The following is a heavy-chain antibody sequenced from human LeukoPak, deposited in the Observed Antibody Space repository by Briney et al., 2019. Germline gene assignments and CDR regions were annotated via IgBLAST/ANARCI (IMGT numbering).Heavy chain of an antibody. V-gene: IGHV3-30-3*01. CDR2: ISYDGNNK. CDR3: ARDGDSSGYYSYHYFDY. D-gene: IGHD3-22*01. J-gene: IGHJ4*02. CDR1: GFTFSSYV. Sequence: GGSLRPSCAASGFTFSSYVMHWVRQAPGKGLEWVAVISYDGNNKYYADSVKGRFTISRDNSKNTLYLQMNSLRAEDTAVYYCARDGDSSGYYSYHYFDYWGQGALVTVSS.